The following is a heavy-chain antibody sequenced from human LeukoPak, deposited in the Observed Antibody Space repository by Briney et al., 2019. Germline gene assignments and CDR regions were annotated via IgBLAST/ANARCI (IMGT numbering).Heavy chain of an antibody. Sequence: SETLSLTCTVSGGSINTNGYYWSWIRQHPGKGLEWIANIYYSGSTYYNPALKSRAIISVDTSKNQFSLKLSSVAAADTAVYYCARGIRDGYNSFWPFDFWGQGTLGTVSS. D-gene: IGHD5-12*01. CDR1: GGSINTNGYY. CDR2: IYYSGST. V-gene: IGHV4-31*03. J-gene: IGHJ4*02. CDR3: ARGIRDGYNSFWPFDF.